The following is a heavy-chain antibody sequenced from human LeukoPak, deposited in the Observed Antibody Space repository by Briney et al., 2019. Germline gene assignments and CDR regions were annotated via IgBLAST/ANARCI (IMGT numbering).Heavy chain of an antibody. CDR1: GYTFTSYG. D-gene: IGHD3-3*01. V-gene: IGHV1-18*01. J-gene: IGHJ5*02. Sequence: ASVKVSCKASGYTFTSYGISWVRQAPGQGLEWMGWINAYNGNTNYAQKLQARVTMTTDTSTSTAYMELRSLRSDDTAVYYCARGEPTLRFLEWLPYFDPWGQGTLVTVSS. CDR2: INAYNGNT. CDR3: ARGEPTLRFLEWLPYFDP.